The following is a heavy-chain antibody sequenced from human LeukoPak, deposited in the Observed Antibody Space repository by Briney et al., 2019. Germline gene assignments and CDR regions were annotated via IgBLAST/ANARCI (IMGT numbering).Heavy chain of an antibody. J-gene: IGHJ6*02. V-gene: IGHV4-39*02. Sequence: PSETLSLTCTVSGGSISSSSYYWGWIRQPPGKGLEWIGSIYYSGSTYYNPSLKSRVTISVDTSKNQFSLKLSSVTAADTAVYYCARDFYPRQGYYGMDVWGQGTTVTVSS. CDR1: GGSISSSSYY. CDR3: ARDFYPRQGYYGMDV. D-gene: IGHD2/OR15-2a*01. CDR2: IYYSGST.